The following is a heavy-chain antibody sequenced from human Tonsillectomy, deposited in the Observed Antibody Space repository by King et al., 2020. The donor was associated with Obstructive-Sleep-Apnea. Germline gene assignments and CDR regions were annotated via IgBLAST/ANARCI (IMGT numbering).Heavy chain of an antibody. D-gene: IGHD6-19*01. Sequence: EVQLVESGGSLVQPGRSLRLSCAASGFSFDDYAMHWVRQAPGKGLEWVSGISWNSGSIGYADSVKGRFTISRDNAKNSLYLQMNSLRVEDTALYYCAKDNSSGWYRGLDYWGQGTLVTVSS. CDR2: ISWNSGSI. V-gene: IGHV3-9*01. CDR3: AKDNSSGWYRGLDY. CDR1: GFSFDDYA. J-gene: IGHJ4*02.